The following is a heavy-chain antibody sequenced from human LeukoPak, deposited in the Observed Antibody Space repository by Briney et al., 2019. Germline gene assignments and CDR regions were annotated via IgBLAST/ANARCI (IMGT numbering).Heavy chain of an antibody. J-gene: IGHJ3*02. V-gene: IGHV4-59*01. Sequence: SETLSLTCTVSGGSISSYYWSWIRQPPGKGLEWIGYILSSGSTNYNPSVKSRVTISVDTSKNQFSLKLSSVTAADTAVYYCARTNQISETAFDIWAKGQWSSSLQ. CDR1: GGSISSYY. D-gene: IGHD1-14*01. CDR3: ARTNQISETAFDI. CDR2: ILSSGST.